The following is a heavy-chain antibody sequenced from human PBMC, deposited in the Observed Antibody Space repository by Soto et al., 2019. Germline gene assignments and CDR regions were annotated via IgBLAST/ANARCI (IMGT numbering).Heavy chain of an antibody. CDR2: ISNDGRNK. CDR3: AKLPYGDSAEFDY. Sequence: QVQLVESGGGVVQPGRSLRLSCAASGLTFSTYGMHWVRQAPGKGLEWVGVISNDGRNKYYADSVKGRFTISRDNSQNTLFLQMNSLRAEDTDVYYCAKLPYGDSAEFDYWGQGTLVTVSS. D-gene: IGHD4-17*01. V-gene: IGHV3-30*18. J-gene: IGHJ4*02. CDR1: GLTFSTYG.